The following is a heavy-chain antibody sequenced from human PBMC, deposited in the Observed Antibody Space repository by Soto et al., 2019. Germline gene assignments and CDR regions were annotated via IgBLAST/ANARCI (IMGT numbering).Heavy chain of an antibody. CDR1: GGSISSCGYS. CDR3: ARVPDV. CDR2: IYHSGST. V-gene: IGHV4-30-2*01. Sequence: SETLSLTCAVSGGSISSCGYSWGWIRQPPGKGLEWIGYIYHSGSTYYNPSLKSRVTISVDRSKNQFSLKLSSVTAADTAVYYCARVPDVWGQGTTVTVSS. J-gene: IGHJ6*02.